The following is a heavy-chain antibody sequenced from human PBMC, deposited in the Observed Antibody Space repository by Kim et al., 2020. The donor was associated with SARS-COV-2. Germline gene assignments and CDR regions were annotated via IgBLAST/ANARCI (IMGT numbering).Heavy chain of an antibody. CDR2: IYYSGST. D-gene: IGHD6-13*01. CDR3: ARHSSSWYFPNWFDP. J-gene: IGHJ5*02. V-gene: IGHV4-39*01. Sequence: SETLSLTCTVSGGSISSSSYYWGWIRQPPGKGLEWIGSIYYSGSTNYNPSLKSRVTISVDTSKNQFSLKLSSVTAADTAVYYCARHSSSWYFPNWFDPWGRGPRVTVTA. CDR1: GGSISSSSYY.